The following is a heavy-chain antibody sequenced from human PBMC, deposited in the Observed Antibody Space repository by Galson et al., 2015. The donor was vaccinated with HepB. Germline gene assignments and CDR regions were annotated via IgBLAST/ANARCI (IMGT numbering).Heavy chain of an antibody. Sequence: SLRLSCAASGFTFSSYSMNWVRQAPGKGLEWVSYISSSSSTIYYADSVKGRFTISRDNAKNSLYLQMNSLRAEDTAVYYCARGLIAAAGTSFDYWGQGTLVTVSS. V-gene: IGHV3-48*04. D-gene: IGHD6-13*01. CDR1: GFTFSSYS. CDR3: ARGLIAAAGTSFDY. CDR2: ISSSSSTI. J-gene: IGHJ4*02.